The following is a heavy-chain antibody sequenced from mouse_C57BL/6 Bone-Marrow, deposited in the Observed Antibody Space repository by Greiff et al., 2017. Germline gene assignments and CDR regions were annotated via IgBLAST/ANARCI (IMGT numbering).Heavy chain of an antibody. D-gene: IGHD1-1*01. V-gene: IGHV5-6*01. CDR1: GFTFSSYG. CDR3: ARHPTVVASDWYLDV. CDR2: ISSGGSYT. Sequence: EVKLVESGGDLVKPGGSLKLSCAASGFTFSSYGMSWVRQTPDKRLEWVATISSGGSYTYYPDSVKGRFTISRDNAKNTLYLQMSSLKSEDTAMYYCARHPTVVASDWYLDVWGTGTTVTVSS. J-gene: IGHJ1*03.